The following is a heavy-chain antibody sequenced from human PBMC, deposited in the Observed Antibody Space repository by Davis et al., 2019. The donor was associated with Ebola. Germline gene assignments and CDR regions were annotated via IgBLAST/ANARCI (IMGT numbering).Heavy chain of an antibody. V-gene: IGHV1-69*02. J-gene: IGHJ4*02. Sequence: VKVSCKASGGTFRSYTISWVRQAPGQGLEWMGRIIPILGIANYAQKFQGRVTITADKSTSTAYMELSSLRSEDTAVYYCATKQPGDYFDYWGQGSLLTVSS. D-gene: IGHD3-10*01. CDR2: IIPILGIA. CDR1: GGTFRSYT. CDR3: ATKQPGDYFDY.